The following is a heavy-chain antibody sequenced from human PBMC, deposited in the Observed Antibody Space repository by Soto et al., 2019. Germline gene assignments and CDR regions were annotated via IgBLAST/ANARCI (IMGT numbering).Heavy chain of an antibody. CDR1: GFTFSSYW. CDR3: ARGTLAAAVVRYFDY. D-gene: IGHD6-13*01. V-gene: IGHV3-74*01. Sequence: GGSLRLSCAASGFTFSSYWMHWVRQAPGKGLVWVSRINSDGSSTYYADSVKGRFTISRDNFKNTLYLQMNSLRAEDTAVYYCARGTLAAAVVRYFDYWGQGTLVTVSS. CDR2: INSDGSST. J-gene: IGHJ4*02.